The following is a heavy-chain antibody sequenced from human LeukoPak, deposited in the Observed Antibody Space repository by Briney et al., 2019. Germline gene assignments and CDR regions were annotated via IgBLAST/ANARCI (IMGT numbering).Heavy chain of an antibody. V-gene: IGHV3-23*01. CDR2: ISGSGGST. J-gene: IGHJ4*02. D-gene: IGHD2-15*01. CDR1: GFTFSSYA. CDR3: AKDLRYCSGGSCYPXXXDY. Sequence: GGSLRLSCAASGFTFSSYAMSWVRQAPGKGLEWVSAISGSGGSTYYADSVKGRFTISRDNSKNTLYLQMNSLRAEDTAVYYCAKDLRYCSGGSCYPXXXDYWGQGTLVTVSS.